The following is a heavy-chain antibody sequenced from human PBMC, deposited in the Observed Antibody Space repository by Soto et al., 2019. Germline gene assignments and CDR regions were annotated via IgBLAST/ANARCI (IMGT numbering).Heavy chain of an antibody. D-gene: IGHD1-20*01. CDR2: ISGTGSTT. V-gene: IGHV3-23*01. CDR1: GFNCSSYA. J-gene: IGHJ5*02. CDR3: AKDQRYS. Sequence: EVQGFESGGGLVQPGGSLRLSCAASGFNCSSYAMSWVRQSPGKGLEWVSSISGTGSTTYYADSVKGRFTISRDNSKNTLYLQMNTLRAEDTAVYYCAKDQRYSWGQGSLVTVSS.